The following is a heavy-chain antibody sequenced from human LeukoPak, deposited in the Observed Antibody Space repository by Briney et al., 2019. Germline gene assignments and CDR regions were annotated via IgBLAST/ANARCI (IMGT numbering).Heavy chain of an antibody. J-gene: IGHJ4*02. Sequence: PGGSLRLSCAASGFIFKNYAMAWVRQPPGKGLEWIGEINHSGSTNHNPSLKSRVTISVDTSKNQFSLKLSSVTAADTAVYYCARRRGYSYGPFDYWGQGTLVTVSS. CDR2: INHSGST. V-gene: IGHV4-34*01. CDR3: ARRRGYSYGPFDY. D-gene: IGHD5-18*01. CDR1: GFIFKNYA.